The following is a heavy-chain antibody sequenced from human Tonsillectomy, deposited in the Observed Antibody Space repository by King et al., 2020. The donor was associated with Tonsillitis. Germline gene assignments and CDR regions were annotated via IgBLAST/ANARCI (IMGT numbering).Heavy chain of an antibody. CDR2: ISGSGYNT. CDR3: AKSGGVAATGTFRDYYYYYMDV. D-gene: IGHD6-13*01. V-gene: IGHV3-23*04. CDR1: GFTFSSFA. J-gene: IGHJ6*03. Sequence: EQLVESGGGLVQPGESLRLSCAASGFTFSSFAMNWVRQAPGKGLEWVSAISGSGYNTFYADSVKARFTVSRDNSKNTLFLQMNSLRADDTAVYYCAKSGGVAATGTFRDYYYYYMDVWGKGTTVAVSS.